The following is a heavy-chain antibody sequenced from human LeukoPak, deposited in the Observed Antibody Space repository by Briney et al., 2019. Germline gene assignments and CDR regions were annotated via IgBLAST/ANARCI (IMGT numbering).Heavy chain of an antibody. CDR1: GGSFSGYY. CDR3: ARVIAGYYYMDV. CDR2: INHSGST. D-gene: IGHD6-13*01. Sequence: SETPSLTCAVYGGSFSGYYWSWIRQPPGKGLEWIGEINHSGSTNYNPSLKSRVTISVDKSKNQFSLKLSSVTAADTAVYYCARVIAGYYYMDVWGKGTTVTISS. J-gene: IGHJ6*03. V-gene: IGHV4-34*01.